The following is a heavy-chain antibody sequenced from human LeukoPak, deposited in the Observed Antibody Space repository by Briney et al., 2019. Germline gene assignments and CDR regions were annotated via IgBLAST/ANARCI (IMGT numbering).Heavy chain of an antibody. CDR1: GYTFTGYY. CDR2: IIPIFGTA. D-gene: IGHD3-3*01. J-gene: IGHJ4*02. Sequence: SVKVSCKASGYTFTGYYMHWVRQAPGQGLEWMGGIIPIFGTANYAQKFQGRVTITADESTSTAYMELSSLRSEDTAVYYCARGSRFTVGPSNPTLGYFDYWGQGTLVTVSS. V-gene: IGHV1-69*13. CDR3: ARGSRFTVGPSNPTLGYFDY.